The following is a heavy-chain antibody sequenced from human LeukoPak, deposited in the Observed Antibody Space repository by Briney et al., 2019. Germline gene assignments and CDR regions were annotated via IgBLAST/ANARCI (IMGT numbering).Heavy chain of an antibody. CDR3: ARRNAMDV. CDR1: GFTFSNYW. CDR2: INRGGSER. Sequence: GGSLRLSCAASGFTFSNYWMTWVRQAPGKGLEWVANINRGGSERYYVDSVKGRFTISRDDAKSSLYLQMNSLRAEDTAVYYCARRNAMDVWGQGTTVIVFS. V-gene: IGHV3-7*03. J-gene: IGHJ6*02.